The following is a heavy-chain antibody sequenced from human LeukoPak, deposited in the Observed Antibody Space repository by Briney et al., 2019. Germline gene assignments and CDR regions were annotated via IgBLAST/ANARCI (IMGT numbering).Heavy chain of an antibody. J-gene: IGHJ4*02. D-gene: IGHD5-24*01. Sequence: SETQSLICSVSVGPKSHDTYQWPWIRQPPGKGLEWIGSVYYSGSTYYNPSLKSRVTISVDTSKNQLSLKVTTLTAADTAVYDSEMRSRREATTYFDYWGQGTLVTVSS. V-gene: IGHV4-39*01. CDR2: VYYSGST. CDR3: EMRSRREATTYFDY. CDR1: VGPKSHDTYQ.